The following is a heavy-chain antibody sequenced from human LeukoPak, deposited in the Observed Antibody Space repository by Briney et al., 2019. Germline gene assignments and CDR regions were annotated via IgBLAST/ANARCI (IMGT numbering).Heavy chain of an antibody. V-gene: IGHV1-69*05. CDR2: IIPIFGTA. CDR3: ARARSYYCSSTSCYIPLYFQH. J-gene: IGHJ1*01. CDR1: GGTFSSCA. Sequence: SVKVSCKASGGTFSSCAISWVRQAPGQGLEWMRGIIPIFGTANYAQKFQGRVTITTDESTSTAYMELSSLRSEDTAVYYCARARSYYCSSTSCYIPLYFQHWGQGTLVTVSS. D-gene: IGHD2-2*02.